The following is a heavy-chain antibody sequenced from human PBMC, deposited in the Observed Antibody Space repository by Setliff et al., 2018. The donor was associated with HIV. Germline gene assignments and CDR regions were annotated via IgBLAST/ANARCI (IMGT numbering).Heavy chain of an antibody. J-gene: IGHJ4*02. Sequence: SETLSLTCTVSGGSISSGSYYWSWIRQPAGKGLEWIGHIYTSGSTNYNPSLKSRVTISVDTSKNQFSLKLSSVTAADTAVYYCARVYGAGVDYYLDYWGQGTLVTVSS. V-gene: IGHV4-61*09. CDR1: GGSISSGSYY. CDR2: IYTSGST. D-gene: IGHD3-10*01. CDR3: ARVYGAGVDYYLDY.